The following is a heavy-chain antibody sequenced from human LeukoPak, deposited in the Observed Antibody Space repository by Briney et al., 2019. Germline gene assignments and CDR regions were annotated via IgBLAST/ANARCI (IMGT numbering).Heavy chain of an antibody. V-gene: IGHV3-23*01. J-gene: IGHJ4*02. CDR2: ISDSGTIT. CDR1: GFTFSNSA. CDR3: ANFPDY. Sequence: GGSLRLSCAASGFTFSNSAMNWVRQAPGKGLEWVSGISDSGTITYYADSVKGRFTISRDNSKNTLYLQMNSLRAEDTAVYYCANFPDYWGQGTLVTVSS.